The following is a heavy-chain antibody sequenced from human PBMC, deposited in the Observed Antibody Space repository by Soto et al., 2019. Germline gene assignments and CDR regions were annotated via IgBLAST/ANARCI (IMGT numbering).Heavy chain of an antibody. V-gene: IGHV3-30*18. J-gene: IGHJ6*02. CDR1: GFTFSSYV. D-gene: IGHD2-2*01. CDR3: AKDLEGYCTTTSCYTYFGLDV. Sequence: GGSLRLSCAASGFTFSSYVMHWVRQAPGKGLEWVAVISYDGSNKYYADSVKGRFTISRDNSKHTLYLQMNSLRPEDTAVYYCAKDLEGYCTTTSCYTYFGLDVWGQGTTVTVS. CDR2: ISYDGSNK.